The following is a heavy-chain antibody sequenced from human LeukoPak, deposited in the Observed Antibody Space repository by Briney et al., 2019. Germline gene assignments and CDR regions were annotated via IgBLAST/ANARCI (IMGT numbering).Heavy chain of an antibody. CDR1: GFTFNIYS. CDR2: ISSSSSNI. CDR3: ARPRKRFSRDAFDI. Sequence: GGSLRLSCAASGFTFNIYSMNWVRQAPGKGLGWGSYISSSSSNIYYADSVKGRFTISRDNAKNSLYLQMNSLRAEDTAVYYCARPRKRFSRDAFDIWGQGTMVTVSS. D-gene: IGHD3-3*01. J-gene: IGHJ3*02. V-gene: IGHV3-48*01.